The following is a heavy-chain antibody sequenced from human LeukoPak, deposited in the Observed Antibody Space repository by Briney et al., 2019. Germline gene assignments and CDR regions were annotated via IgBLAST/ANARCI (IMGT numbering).Heavy chain of an antibody. CDR3: ARDPDDRYGGYKGPN. CDR2: IYHSGST. V-gene: IGHV4-4*02. D-gene: IGHD5-12*01. Sequence: SGTLSLTCAVSGGSISSSNWWSWVRQPPGKGLEWIGEIYHSGSTNYNPSLKSRVTISVDKSKNQFSLKLSSVTAADTAVYYCARDPDDRYGGYKGPNWGQGTLVTVSS. J-gene: IGHJ4*02. CDR1: GGSISSSNW.